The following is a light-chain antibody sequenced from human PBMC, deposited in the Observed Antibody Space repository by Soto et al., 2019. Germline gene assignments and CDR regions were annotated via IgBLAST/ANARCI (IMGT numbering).Light chain of an antibody. CDR2: AAS. CDR3: VQSYSTPPL. V-gene: IGKV1-39*01. Sequence: DIQMTQSPSSLSASVGDRVTITCRASQSISSYLNWYQQKPGKAPKLLVYAASSLQSGVPSRFRGSESGADFSLTISSLQREDFATYYCVQSYSTPPLFGQGTKLEIK. J-gene: IGKJ2*01. CDR1: QSISSY.